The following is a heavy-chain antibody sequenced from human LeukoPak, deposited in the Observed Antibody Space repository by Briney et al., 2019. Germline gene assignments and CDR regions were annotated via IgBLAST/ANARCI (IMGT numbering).Heavy chain of an antibody. V-gene: IGHV3-74*01. Sequence: GGSLRLSCAASGFTFSSYAMSWVRQAPGKGLVWLSRLYSDGGRTTYADSVKGRFTISGDNAKNTLYLQMNSLRAEDTAVYYCARIADYGSGFELWGQGTLVTVSS. CDR2: LYSDGGRT. J-gene: IGHJ4*02. CDR3: ARIADYGSGFEL. CDR1: GFTFSSYA. D-gene: IGHD3-10*01.